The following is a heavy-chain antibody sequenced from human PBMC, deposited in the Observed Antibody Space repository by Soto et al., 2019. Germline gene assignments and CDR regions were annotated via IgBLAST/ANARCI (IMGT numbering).Heavy chain of an antibody. V-gene: IGHV1-69*06. CDR1: GGTFTNYT. CDR2: IIPMFGTT. Sequence: QVQLVQSGAEVKKPGSSVKVSCKASGGTFTNYTISWVRQAPGQGLEWMGGIIPMFGTTNHAQKFQGRVTINANKSTTAAHMELSSLRSEDTAVYYCATVIGLRYFDWPFEYWGQGTLVTVSS. D-gene: IGHD3-9*01. J-gene: IGHJ4*02. CDR3: ATVIGLRYFDWPFEY.